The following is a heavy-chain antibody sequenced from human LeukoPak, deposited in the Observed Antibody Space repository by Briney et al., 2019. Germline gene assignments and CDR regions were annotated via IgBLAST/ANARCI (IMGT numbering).Heavy chain of an antibody. CDR1: GFTVSSYS. J-gene: IGHJ4*02. V-gene: IGHV3-48*01. CDR3: ARDPESNWGWDLDY. Sequence: PGGSLRLSCAASGFTVSSYSMNWVRQVPGKGLEWVSHISSSGSMIWYGESVKGRFTISRDSAKNSLHLQMNSLRAEDTVVYYCARDPESNWGWDLDYWGQGTLVTVSS. CDR2: ISSSGSMI. D-gene: IGHD7-27*01.